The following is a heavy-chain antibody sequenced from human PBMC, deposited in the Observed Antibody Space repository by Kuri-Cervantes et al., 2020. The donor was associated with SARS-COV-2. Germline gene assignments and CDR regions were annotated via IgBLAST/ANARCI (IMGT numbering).Heavy chain of an antibody. J-gene: IGHJ3*02. CDR2: IIPIFGTA. CDR1: GGTFSSYA. D-gene: IGHD1-1*01. V-gene: IGHV1-69*13. CDR3: ARDIGDWNPDGFDI. Sequence: SVKVSCKASGGTFSSYAISWVRQAPGQGLEWMGGIIPIFGTANYVQKFQGRVTITADESTSTAYMELSSLRSEDTAVYYCARDIGDWNPDGFDIWGQGTMVTVSS.